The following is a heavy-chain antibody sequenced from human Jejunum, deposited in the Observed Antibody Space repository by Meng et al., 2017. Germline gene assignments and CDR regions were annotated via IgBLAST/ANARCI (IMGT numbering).Heavy chain of an antibody. CDR3: AIDSSIGSAGRFC. Sequence: GESLKISCVGSGFTFRSYAMNWVRQAPGKGLEWVSVISKSGDSADYADSVKGRFTISRDNSKNTLYLQMNSLRAEDTAIYYCAIDSSIGSAGRFCWGQGTQVTV. CDR2: ISKSGDSA. J-gene: IGHJ4*02. D-gene: IGHD6-13*01. CDR1: GFTFRSYA. V-gene: IGHV3-23*01.